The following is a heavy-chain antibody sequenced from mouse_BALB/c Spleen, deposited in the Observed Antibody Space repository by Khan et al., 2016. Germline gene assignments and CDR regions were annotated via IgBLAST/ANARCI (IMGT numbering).Heavy chain of an antibody. CDR1: GFTFSGFW. CDR3: MRYGNYGYFDV. Sequence: EVQLLETGGGLVQPGGSLGLSCEGSGFTFSGFWMSWVRQTPGKTLEWIGAINSDGSAITYEPSIKDRFTIFRDNAKSTLYLQMSNCRSGDTAAYFCMRYGNYGYFDVWGAGTTVTVSS. CDR2: INSDGSAI. V-gene: IGHV11-2*02. J-gene: IGHJ1*01. D-gene: IGHD2-1*01.